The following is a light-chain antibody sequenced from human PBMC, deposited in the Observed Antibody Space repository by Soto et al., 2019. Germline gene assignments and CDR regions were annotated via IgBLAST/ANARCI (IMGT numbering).Light chain of an antibody. CDR3: QQYYSYPWT. Sequence: ANRMSQSPSSLSASTGDRVTITCRASQGISSYLAWYQQKPGKAPKLLIYAASTLQSGVPSRFSGSGSGTDFTLTISCLQSEDFATYYCQQYYSYPWTFAQGTKV. J-gene: IGKJ1*01. V-gene: IGKV1-8*01. CDR2: AAS. CDR1: QGISSY.